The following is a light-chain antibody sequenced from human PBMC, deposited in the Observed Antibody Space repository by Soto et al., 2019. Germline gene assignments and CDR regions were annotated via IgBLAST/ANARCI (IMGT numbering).Light chain of an antibody. V-gene: IGKV3D-7*01. CDR3: QQDYNLPWT. CDR1: QSVSSSY. J-gene: IGKJ1*01. Sequence: EIVMTQSPATLSLSPGERATLSCRASQSVSSSYLSWYQQKPGQAPRLLIYGAFTRATGLPARFSGSGSGTDFTLTISSLQPEDFAVYYCQQDYNLPWTFGQGTKVEIK. CDR2: GAF.